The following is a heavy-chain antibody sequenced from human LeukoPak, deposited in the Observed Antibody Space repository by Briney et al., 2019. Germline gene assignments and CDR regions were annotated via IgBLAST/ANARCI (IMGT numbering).Heavy chain of an antibody. V-gene: IGHV4-30-2*01. CDR3: AREGTDYGDYYFDY. D-gene: IGHD4-17*01. CDR1: GGSISSGGYS. Sequence: PSETLSLTCAVSGGSISSGGYSWSWIRQPPGKGLEWIGYIYHSGSTYYNPSLKSRVTISVDRPKNQFSLKLSSVTAADTAVYYCAREGTDYGDYYFDYWGQGTLVTVSS. J-gene: IGHJ4*02. CDR2: IYHSGST.